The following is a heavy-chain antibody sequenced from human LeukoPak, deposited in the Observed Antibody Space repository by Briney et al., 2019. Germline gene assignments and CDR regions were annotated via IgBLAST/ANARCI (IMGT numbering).Heavy chain of an antibody. CDR1: GFTFSSYG. D-gene: IGHD2-2*01. J-gene: IGHJ6*02. V-gene: IGHV3-33*01. Sequence: PGRSLRPSCAASGFTFSSYGMHWVRQAPGKGLEWVAVIWYDGSNKYYADSVKGRFTISRDNSKNTLYLQMNSLRAEDTAVYYCARGGKDQLATLHYYYYYGMDVWGQGTTVTVSS. CDR3: ARGGKDQLATLHYYYYYGMDV. CDR2: IWYDGSNK.